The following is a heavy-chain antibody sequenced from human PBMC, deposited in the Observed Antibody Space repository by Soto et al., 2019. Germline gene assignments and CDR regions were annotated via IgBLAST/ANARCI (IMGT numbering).Heavy chain of an antibody. CDR2: VNHRGSA. V-gene: IGHV4-34*01. CDR1: GGPFSGVY. CDR3: ARDAFCGSGTCRVGHWFNP. J-gene: IGHJ5*02. Sequence: ETLSLTCAVSGGPFSGVYWSWIRQPPGKGLEWIGGVNHRGSANYNPSLESRVTMSVDTSKNQFSLKLTSVTAADSAVYYCARDAFCGSGTCRVGHWFNPWGQGTLVTVSS. D-gene: IGHD2-21*01.